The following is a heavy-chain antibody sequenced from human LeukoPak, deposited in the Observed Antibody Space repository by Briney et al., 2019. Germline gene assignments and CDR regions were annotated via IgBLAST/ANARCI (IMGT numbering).Heavy chain of an antibody. CDR2: INAYNGNT. CDR1: GYTFSRFG. J-gene: IGHJ4*02. Sequence: GASVKVSCKASGYTFSRFGISWVRQAPGQGLEWMGWINAYNGNTNYAQKLQGRVSMTTDTSTSTAYMELRSLRSDDTAMYYCARDFYYDSTGYFSAHSYWGQGTLVTVSS. D-gene: IGHD3-22*01. V-gene: IGHV1-18*01. CDR3: ARDFYYDSTGYFSAHSY.